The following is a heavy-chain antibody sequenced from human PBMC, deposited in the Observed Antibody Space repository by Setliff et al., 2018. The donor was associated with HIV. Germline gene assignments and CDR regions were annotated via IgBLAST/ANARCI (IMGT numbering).Heavy chain of an antibody. Sequence: ASVKVSCKASGYTFISNDINWVRQTTGQGLEWMGWMSPYNLNTNYAQKFQGRVTMTTDTAASTGYMELRSLRSDDTAVYYCARAYYHDSSGYQGFDYWGQGTLVTVSS. CDR1: GYTFISND. J-gene: IGHJ4*02. D-gene: IGHD3-22*01. CDR2: MSPYNLNT. V-gene: IGHV1-18*01. CDR3: ARAYYHDSSGYQGFDY.